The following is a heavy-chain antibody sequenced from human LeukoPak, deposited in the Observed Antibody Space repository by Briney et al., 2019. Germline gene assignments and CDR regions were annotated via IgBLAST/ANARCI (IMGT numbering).Heavy chain of an antibody. CDR2: IDWDDDK. J-gene: IGHJ4*02. Sequence: SGPTLVNPTQTLTLTCTFSGFSLSTSGMCVSWIRQPPGKALEWLARIDWDDDKYYSTSLKTRLTISKDTSKNQVVLTMTNMDPVDTATYYCARMDSSSPYFDYWGQGTLVTVSS. CDR1: GFSLSTSGMC. D-gene: IGHD6-6*01. V-gene: IGHV2-70*11. CDR3: ARMDSSSPYFDY.